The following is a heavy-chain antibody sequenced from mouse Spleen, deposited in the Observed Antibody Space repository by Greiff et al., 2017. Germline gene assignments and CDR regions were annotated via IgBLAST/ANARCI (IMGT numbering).Heavy chain of an antibody. D-gene: IGHD1-1*01. CDR1: GYSITNGNHW. CDR3: ARGSYYYGSSFYFDY. CDR2: ISSSGST. J-gene: IGHJ2*01. Sequence: EVKLMESGPALVKPSQTVSLTCTVTGYSITNGNHWWNRIRQGSGSKLEWIGYISSSGSTDSNPSLKSRICITRDTSKNQLFLQLNSVTTEDIATYYCARGSYYYGSSFYFDYWGQGTTLTVSS. V-gene: IGHV3-4*01.